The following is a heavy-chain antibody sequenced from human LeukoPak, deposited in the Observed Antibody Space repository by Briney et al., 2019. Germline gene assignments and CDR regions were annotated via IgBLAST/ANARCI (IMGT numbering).Heavy chain of an antibody. CDR2: ITSSSSTI. V-gene: IGHV3-48*02. CDR3: ARVDWMIGAFDI. D-gene: IGHD3-22*01. J-gene: IGHJ3*02. Sequence: GGSLRLSCAASGFTFSTYSMNWIRQAPGKGLEWVSYITSSSSTIYYADSVRGRFTISRDNAKNSLYLQMNSLRDEDTAVYYCARVDWMIGAFDIWGQGTMVTVSS. CDR1: GFTFSTYS.